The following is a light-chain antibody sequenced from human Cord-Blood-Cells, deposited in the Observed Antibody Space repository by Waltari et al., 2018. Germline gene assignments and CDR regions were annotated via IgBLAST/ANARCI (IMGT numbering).Light chain of an antibody. V-gene: IGKV3-11*01. J-gene: IGKJ4*01. CDR2: HAS. CDR1: QSVSRY. CDR3: QQRSNWII. Sequence: EIVLTQSIATLSLSPGERDNLSCRASQSVSRYLAWYHQKTGQATRLLIYHASNRATSIPARFSGSGSGTDFTLTISSLEPEDFAVYYCQQRSNWIIFGGGTKVEIK.